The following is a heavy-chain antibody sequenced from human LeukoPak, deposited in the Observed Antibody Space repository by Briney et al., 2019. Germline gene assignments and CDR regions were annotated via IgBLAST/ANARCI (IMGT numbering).Heavy chain of an antibody. CDR3: AKGKLWFGELLLPDY. Sequence: GGSLRLSCAASGFTFSSYSMNWVRQAPGKGLEWVSYISSSSSTIYYADSVRGRFTISRDNAKNSLYLQMNSLRAEDTAVYYCAKGKLWFGELLLPDYWGQGTLVTVSS. V-gene: IGHV3-48*01. CDR1: GFTFSSYS. J-gene: IGHJ4*02. CDR2: ISSSSSTI. D-gene: IGHD3-10*01.